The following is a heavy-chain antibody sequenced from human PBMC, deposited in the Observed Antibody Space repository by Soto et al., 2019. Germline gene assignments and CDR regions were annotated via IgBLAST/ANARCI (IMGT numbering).Heavy chain of an antibody. D-gene: IGHD2-21*01. J-gene: IGHJ1*01. CDR2: IFYTGST. CDR3: ARRALSGDADC. V-gene: IGHV4-31*03. CDR1: DGTIASGGYY. Sequence: SETLSLTCTVSDGTIASGGYYWNWIRQHPGQGLEWIGFIFYTGSTAYNPSLKSRTTISIDTAKSQFSLKLSSVTAADTAVYYCARRALSGDADCWGQGTRVTVSS.